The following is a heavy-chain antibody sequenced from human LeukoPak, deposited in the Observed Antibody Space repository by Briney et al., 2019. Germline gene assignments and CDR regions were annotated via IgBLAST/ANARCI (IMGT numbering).Heavy chain of an antibody. D-gene: IGHD6-19*01. CDR2: IYYSVST. Sequence: ETLSLTCTVSGDSVASGGYYWNWIRQPPGKGLEWIGYIYYSVSTNYNLSLKSRVTMSVDTSKNHFSLKLGSVTAADTAVYYCARGNSSGWYGGFDYWGQGILVTVSS. V-gene: IGHV4-61*03. CDR1: GDSVASGGYY. CDR3: ARGNSSGWYGGFDY. J-gene: IGHJ4*02.